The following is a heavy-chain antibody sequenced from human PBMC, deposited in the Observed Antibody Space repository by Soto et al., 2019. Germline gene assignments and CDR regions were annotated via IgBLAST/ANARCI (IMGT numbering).Heavy chain of an antibody. CDR2: INAGNGNT. CDR3: ASETRYCSSTSCTTTGYYYYGMDV. D-gene: IGHD2-2*01. V-gene: IGHV1-3*01. Sequence: ASVKVSCKASGYIFTSYAMHWVRQAPGQRLEWMGWINAGNGNTKYSQKFQGRVTITRDTSASTAYMELSSLRSEDTAVYYCASETRYCSSTSCTTTGYYYYGMDVWGQGTTVTSP. J-gene: IGHJ6*02. CDR1: GYIFTSYA.